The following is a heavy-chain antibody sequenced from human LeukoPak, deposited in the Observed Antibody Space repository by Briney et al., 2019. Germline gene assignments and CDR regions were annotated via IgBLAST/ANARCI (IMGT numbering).Heavy chain of an antibody. J-gene: IGHJ3*02. V-gene: IGHV1-46*03. D-gene: IGHD3-3*01. CDR3: ARDEIREVGVVITDAFDI. CDR2: INPSGGST. Sequence: GASVKVSCKASVSTFTSYYIHWVRQAPGQGLGWMGIINPSGGSTSYAQKFQGRVTMIRDTSTSTVYMELSSLRSEDTAVYYCARDEIREVGVVITDAFDIWGQGTMVTVSS. CDR1: VSTFTSYY.